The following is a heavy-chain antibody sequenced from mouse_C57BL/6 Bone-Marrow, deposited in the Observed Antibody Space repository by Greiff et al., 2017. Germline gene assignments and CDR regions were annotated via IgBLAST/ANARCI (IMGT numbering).Heavy chain of an antibody. CDR1: GYTFTSYW. V-gene: IGHV1-69*01. CDR3: ARWGYGNYVAWFAY. CDR2: IDPSDSYT. D-gene: IGHD2-10*02. J-gene: IGHJ3*01. Sequence: QVQLQQPGAELVMPGASVKLSCKASGYTFTSYWMHWVKQRPGQGLEWIGEIDPSDSYTNYNQKFKGKSTLTVDKYSSTAYMQLSSLTSEDSAVYYCARWGYGNYVAWFAYWGQWTLVTVSA.